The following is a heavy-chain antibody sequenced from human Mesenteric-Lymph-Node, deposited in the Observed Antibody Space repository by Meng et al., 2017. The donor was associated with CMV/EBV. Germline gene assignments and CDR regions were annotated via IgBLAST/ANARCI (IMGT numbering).Heavy chain of an antibody. CDR3: ARLEVGYSYGFFDY. J-gene: IGHJ4*02. CDR2: IYYSGST. D-gene: IGHD5-18*01. V-gene: IGHV4-39*01. CDR1: GGSISSSSYY. Sequence: SETLSLTCTVSGGSISSSSYYWGWIRQPPGKGLEWIGSIYYSGSTYYNPSLKSRVTISVDTSKNQFSLKLSSVTAADTAVYYCARLEVGYSYGFFDYWGQGTLVTVSS.